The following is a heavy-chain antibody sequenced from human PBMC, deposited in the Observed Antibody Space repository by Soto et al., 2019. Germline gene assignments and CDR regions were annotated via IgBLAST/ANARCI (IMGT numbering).Heavy chain of an antibody. CDR2: ISAYNGNT. D-gene: IGHD5-12*01. V-gene: IGHV1-18*01. Sequence: ASVKVSCKASGYTFTSYGISWVRQAPGQGLEWMGWISAYNGNTNYAQKLQGRVTMTTDTSTSTAYMELSSLRSEDTAVYYCAKVSGYDSFADYWGQGTLVTVSS. CDR3: AKVSGYDSFADY. J-gene: IGHJ4*02. CDR1: GYTFTSYG.